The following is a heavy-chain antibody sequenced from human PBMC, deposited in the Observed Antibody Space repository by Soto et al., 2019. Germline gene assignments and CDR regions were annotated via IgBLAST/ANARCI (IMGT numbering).Heavy chain of an antibody. CDR3: VRGRGYSYQNYFDL. J-gene: IGHJ5*02. Sequence: TLSLAFTFSGGSINSGGYYWTGIRQHPEKGLEWLGNIDHSGTTYYNPSLRSRLSMSLDTSQNHFSLQVTSMTAADTAVYFCVRGRGYSYQNYFDLWGQGSLVTVSS. CDR2: IDHSGTT. CDR1: GGSINSGGYY. V-gene: IGHV4-31*03. D-gene: IGHD5-18*01.